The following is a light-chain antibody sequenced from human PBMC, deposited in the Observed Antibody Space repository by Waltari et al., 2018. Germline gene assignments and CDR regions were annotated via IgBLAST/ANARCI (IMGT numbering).Light chain of an antibody. V-gene: IGKV1-5*03. CDR2: EAS. J-gene: IGKJ1*01. CDR3: QQYNSYPWT. Sequence: DIQITHAPSTLSPSVGDRVTITRRATQSIATWLAWYQQKPGKAPNLLIYEASSLRSGVPSRFSGSGSGTEITLTISSLQPDDFASYYRQQYNSYPWTFGQGTKVEIK. CDR1: QSIATW.